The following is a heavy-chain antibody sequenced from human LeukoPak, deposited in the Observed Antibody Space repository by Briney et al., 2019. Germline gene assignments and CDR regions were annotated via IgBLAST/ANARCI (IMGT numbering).Heavy chain of an antibody. CDR1: GYSFTSYW. V-gene: IGHV5-10-1*01. CDR3: ASDWSYAFDI. CDR2: IDPSDSYT. D-gene: IGHD3-9*01. Sequence: GESLKISCKGSGYSFTSYWISWVRQMPGKGLEWMGRIDPSDSYTNYSPSFQGHVTISADKSISTAYLQWRSLKASDTAMYYCASDWSYAFDIWGQGTMVTVSS. J-gene: IGHJ3*02.